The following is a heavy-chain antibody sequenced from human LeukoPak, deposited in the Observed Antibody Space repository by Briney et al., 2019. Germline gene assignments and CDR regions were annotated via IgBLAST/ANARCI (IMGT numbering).Heavy chain of an antibody. J-gene: IGHJ4*02. CDR2: IYYSGST. V-gene: IGHV4-59*01. CDR3: ARAEKAVTGTPDS. Sequence: PSETLSLTCTVSGGSISSYYWSWIRQPPGKGLEWIGYIYYSGSTNYNPSLKSRVTISVDTSKNQFSLKLSSVTAADTAVYYCARAEKAVTGTPDSWGQGTLITVSS. D-gene: IGHD6-19*01. CDR1: GGSISSYY.